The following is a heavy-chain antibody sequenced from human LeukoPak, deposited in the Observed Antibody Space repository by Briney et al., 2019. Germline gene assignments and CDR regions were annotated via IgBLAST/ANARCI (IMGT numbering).Heavy chain of an antibody. V-gene: IGHV3-30*18. Sequence: GGSLRLSCAASGFTFSSYGMLWVRQAPGKGLEWVAVISYDGSNKYYADSVKGRFTISRDNSKNTLYLQMNSLRAEDTAVHYCAKGKAVAGRSGFDYWGQGTLVTVSS. D-gene: IGHD6-19*01. CDR2: ISYDGSNK. CDR3: AKGKAVAGRSGFDY. J-gene: IGHJ4*02. CDR1: GFTFSSYG.